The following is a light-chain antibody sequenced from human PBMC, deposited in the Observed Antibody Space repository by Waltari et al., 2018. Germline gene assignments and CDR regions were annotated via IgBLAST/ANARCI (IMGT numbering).Light chain of an antibody. CDR2: RAS. J-gene: IGKJ1*01. CDR1: QSVGSSS. Sequence: EIVLTQSPRTASLSPGERVTLSCRASQSVGSSSLAWYQQKPGQAPRLVLYRASRRATGIPDRFSGSECGTDFSLTIRRLGPEDFAVYYCQQHGTLPATFGQGTKVEIK. CDR3: QQHGTLPAT. V-gene: IGKV3-20*01.